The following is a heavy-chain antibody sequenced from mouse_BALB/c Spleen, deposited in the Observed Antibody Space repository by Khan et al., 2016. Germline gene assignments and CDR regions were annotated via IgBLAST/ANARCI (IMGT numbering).Heavy chain of an antibody. CDR1: GFTFSNYG. CDR2: INSNGGKT. J-gene: IGHJ2*01. V-gene: IGHV5-6-3*01. D-gene: IGHD1-1*01. Sequence: EVELVESGGGLVQPGGSLKLSCAASGFTFSNYGMSWVRQTPDKRLELVANINSNGGKTYYPDSEKGRFTISRDNSNNTLYLQMSSLKSEDTARYYCARLDYYGSPYFDYWGQGATLTVSS. CDR3: ARLDYYGSPYFDY.